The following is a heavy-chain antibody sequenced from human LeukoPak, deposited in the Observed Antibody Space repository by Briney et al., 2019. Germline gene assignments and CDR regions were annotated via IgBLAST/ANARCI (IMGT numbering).Heavy chain of an antibody. J-gene: IGHJ4*02. CDR1: GGSFSGYY. CDR2: INHSGST. CDR3: ARVEIAVSLRFDY. D-gene: IGHD5-24*01. Sequence: PSETLSLTCAVYGGSFSGYYWSWIRQPPGTGLEWIGEINHSGSTNYNPSLKSRVTISVDTSKNQFSLKLSSVTAADTAVYYCARVEIAVSLRFDYWGQGTLVTVSS. V-gene: IGHV4-34*01.